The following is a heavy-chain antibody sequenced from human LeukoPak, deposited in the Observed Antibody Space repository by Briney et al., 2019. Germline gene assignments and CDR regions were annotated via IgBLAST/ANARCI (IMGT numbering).Heavy chain of an antibody. V-gene: IGHV5-51*01. Sequence: GESLQISCKHSEYSFPNYCIGWARPMPGKGLEWMGIIYPDDSDTRYSPSFQGKVTISADRSISTAYLQWSSLKASDTAMYYCAIGRGGQQLGDYWGQGTLVTVSS. D-gene: IGHD6-13*01. CDR2: IYPDDSDT. CDR3: AIGRGGQQLGDY. CDR1: EYSFPNYC. J-gene: IGHJ4*02.